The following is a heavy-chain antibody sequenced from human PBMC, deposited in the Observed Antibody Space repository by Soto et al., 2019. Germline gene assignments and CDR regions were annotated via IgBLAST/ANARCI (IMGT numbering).Heavy chain of an antibody. V-gene: IGHV4-59*01. CDR1: GGSFTNYY. CDR2: IYYAGST. J-gene: IGHJ1*01. CDR3: ARSVPLYDSNEYREYFQN. Sequence: PSETLSLTCTISGGSFTNYYWSWVRQSPGKGLEWIGYIYYAGSTHYNPSLKSRVTISLDTANNKFFLRLMSVTAADTAVYYCARSVPLYDSNEYREYFQNWGQGTMVTVS. D-gene: IGHD3-22*01.